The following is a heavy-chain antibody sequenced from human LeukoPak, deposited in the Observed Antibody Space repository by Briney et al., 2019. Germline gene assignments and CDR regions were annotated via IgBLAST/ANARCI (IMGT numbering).Heavy chain of an antibody. Sequence: ASVKVSCKASGGTFSSYAISWVRQAPGQGLEWMGGIIPIFGTANYAQKFQGRVTITADESTSTAYMELSSLRSEDTAVYYCVVTANPLGLDWYSDLWGRGTLVTVSS. CDR1: GGTFSSYA. D-gene: IGHD2-21*02. CDR2: IIPIFGTA. V-gene: IGHV1-69*01. CDR3: VVTANPLGLDWYSDL. J-gene: IGHJ2*01.